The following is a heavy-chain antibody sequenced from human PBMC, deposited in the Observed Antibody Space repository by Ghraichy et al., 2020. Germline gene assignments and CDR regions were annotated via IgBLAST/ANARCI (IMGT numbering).Heavy chain of an antibody. Sequence: SETLSLTCTVSGGSISSGGYYWSWIRQHPGKGLEWIGYIYYSGSTYYNPSLKSRVTISVDTSKNQFSLKLSSVTAADTAVYYCARDPIAARPGRLYYYGMDVWGQGTTVTVSS. V-gene: IGHV4-31*03. D-gene: IGHD6-6*01. J-gene: IGHJ6*02. CDR2: IYYSGST. CDR1: GGSISSGGYY. CDR3: ARDPIAARPGRLYYYGMDV.